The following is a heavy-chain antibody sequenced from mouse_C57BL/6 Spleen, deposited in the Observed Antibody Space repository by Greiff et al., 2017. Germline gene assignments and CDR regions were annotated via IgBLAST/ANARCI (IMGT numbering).Heavy chain of an antibody. Sequence: EVQLQQSGSVLARPGASVKMSCKTSGYTFTSYWMHWVKQRPGQGLEWIGAIYPGNSDTSYNQKFKGKAKLTAVTSARTAYMELSSLTNEDSAVYYCTRDYYGSSYDFDYWGQGTTLTVSS. CDR2: IYPGNSDT. V-gene: IGHV1-5*01. J-gene: IGHJ2*01. CDR3: TRDYYGSSYDFDY. D-gene: IGHD1-1*01. CDR1: GYTFTSYW.